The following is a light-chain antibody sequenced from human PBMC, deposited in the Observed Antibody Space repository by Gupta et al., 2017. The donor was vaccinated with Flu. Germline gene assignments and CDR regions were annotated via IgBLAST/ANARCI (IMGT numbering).Light chain of an antibody. J-gene: IGLJ1*01. CDR1: SSNTGAGYD. CDR3: QSYDSSLIAYV. Sequence: QSVLTQPPSVSGAPGQRVTISCTGSSSNTGAGYDIHWSQHLPGAAPKLPIYLNSKRPSGVPDRFSASKSGTSASLAITGLQPEDEADYYCQSYDSSLIAYVFGSGTKVTVL. V-gene: IGLV1-40*01. CDR2: LNS.